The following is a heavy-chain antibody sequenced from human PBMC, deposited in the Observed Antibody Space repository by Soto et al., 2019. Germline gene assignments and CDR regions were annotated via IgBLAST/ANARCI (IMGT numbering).Heavy chain of an antibody. CDR3: ARELWDYGDYVGWYGMDV. CDR1: GFTVSSNY. V-gene: IGHV3-53*02. CDR2: IYSGGST. J-gene: IGHJ6*02. D-gene: IGHD4-17*01. Sequence: EVQLVETGGGLIQPGGSLRLSCAASGFTVSSNYMSWVRQAPGKGLEWVSVIYSGGSTYYADSVKGRFTISRDNSKNTLYLQMNSLRAEDTAVYYCARELWDYGDYVGWYGMDVWGQGTTVTVSS.